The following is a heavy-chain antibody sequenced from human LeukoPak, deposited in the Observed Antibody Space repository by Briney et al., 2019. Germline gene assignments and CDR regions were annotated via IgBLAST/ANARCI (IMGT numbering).Heavy chain of an antibody. CDR2: INPNSGGT. J-gene: IGHJ4*02. CDR1: GYTFTGYY. CDR3: AKGSGYYAYYFDY. D-gene: IGHD3-22*01. V-gene: IGHV1-2*06. Sequence: ASVKVSCKASGYTFTGYYMHWVRQAPGQGLEWMGRINPNSGGTNYAQKFQGRVTMTRDTSISTAYMELSRLRSDDTAMYYCAKGSGYYAYYFDYWGQGTLVTVSS.